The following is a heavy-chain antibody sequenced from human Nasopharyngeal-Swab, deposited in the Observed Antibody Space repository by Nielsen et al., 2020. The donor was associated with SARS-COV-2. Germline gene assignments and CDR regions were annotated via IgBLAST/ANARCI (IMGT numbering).Heavy chain of an antibody. D-gene: IGHD2-15*01. CDR3: ARVMVVVPDAFDI. CDR2: IYHSGST. J-gene: IGHJ3*02. Sequence: LRLSCAVSGGSISSGGYSWSWIRQPPGKGLEWIGYIYHSGSTYYNPSLKSRVTISVDTSKNQFSLKLSSVTAADTAVYYCARVMVVVPDAFDIWGQGTMVTVSS. V-gene: IGHV4-30-2*01. CDR1: GGSISSGGYS.